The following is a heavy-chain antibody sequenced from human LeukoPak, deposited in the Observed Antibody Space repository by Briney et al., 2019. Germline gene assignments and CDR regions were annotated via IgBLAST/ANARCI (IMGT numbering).Heavy chain of an antibody. J-gene: IGHJ4*02. CDR2: ISYDGKDK. V-gene: IGHV3-30*04. CDR3: ARCTTGRTFGSLREIKRSREIDY. Sequence: GGSLRLSCAASGFTFSLFAMHWVRQSPGKGLEWVAAISYDGKDKFYADSVQGRFTFSRDNSKNTLSLQMNSLRVEDTAVYYCARCTTGRTFGSLREIKRSREIDYWGQGTLVTISS. D-gene: IGHD1-1*01. CDR1: GFTFSLFA.